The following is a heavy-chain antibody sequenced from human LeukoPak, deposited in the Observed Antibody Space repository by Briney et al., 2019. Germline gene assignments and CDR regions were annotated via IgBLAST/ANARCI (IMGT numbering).Heavy chain of an antibody. V-gene: IGHV3-7*01. D-gene: IGHD3-3*01. CDR2: IKQDGTEK. J-gene: IGHJ4*02. Sequence: GGSLRLSCAASGFTVSSNYMSWVRQAPGEGLEWVANIKQDGTEKNYVDSVEGRFTISRDNAKNSLYLQMNSLRAEDTAVYYCATHDNYDFWSGYYTPGVSWGYWGQGTLVTVSS. CDR1: GFTVSSNY. CDR3: ATHDNYDFWSGYYTPGVSWGY.